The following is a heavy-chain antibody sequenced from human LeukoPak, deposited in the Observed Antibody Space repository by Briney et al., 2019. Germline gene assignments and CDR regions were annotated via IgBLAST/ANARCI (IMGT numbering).Heavy chain of an antibody. D-gene: IGHD1-26*01. CDR3: AKGARRGGSGSSYFDY. V-gene: IGHV3-23*01. CDR1: GFTFSSYA. Sequence: GGSLRLSCAASGFTFSSYAMSWVRQAPGKGLEWVSAISGSGGSTYYADSVKGRFTISRDNPKNTLYLQMNSLRAEDTAVYYCAKGARRGGSGSSYFDYWGQGTLVTVSS. CDR2: ISGSGGST. J-gene: IGHJ4*02.